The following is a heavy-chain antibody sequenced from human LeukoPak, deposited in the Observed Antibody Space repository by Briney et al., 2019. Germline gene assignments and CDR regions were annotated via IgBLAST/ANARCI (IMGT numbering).Heavy chain of an antibody. Sequence: GGSLRLSCAVSGFSVTNSYMSWVRQAPGKGLEWVSVFYVGGATYYAASVKGRFTISRDNSENTLYLQVKSLRAEDTAVYYCARGDGYNFFDYWGQGILVTVSS. CDR3: ARGDGYNFFDY. D-gene: IGHD5-24*01. CDR1: GFSVTNSY. J-gene: IGHJ4*02. CDR2: FYVGGAT. V-gene: IGHV3-53*01.